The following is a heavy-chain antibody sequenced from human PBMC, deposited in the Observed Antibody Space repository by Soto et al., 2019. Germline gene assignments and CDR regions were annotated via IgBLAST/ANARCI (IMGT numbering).Heavy chain of an antibody. J-gene: IGHJ5*02. CDR2: ISYDGSNK. V-gene: IGHV3-30*18. Sequence: QVQLVESGGGVVQPGRSLRLSCAASGFTFSSYGMHWVRQAPGKGLEWVAAISYDGSNKYSVDSVKGRFTISRDNSKNTLYLQMNSPRAEDTAMYYCAKAGDTAMVNDWFDPWGQGTLVTVSS. CDR1: GFTFSSYG. CDR3: AKAGDTAMVNDWFDP. D-gene: IGHD5-18*01.